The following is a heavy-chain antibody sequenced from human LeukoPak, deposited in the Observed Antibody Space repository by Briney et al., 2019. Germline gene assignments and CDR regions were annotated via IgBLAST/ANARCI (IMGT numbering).Heavy chain of an antibody. Sequence: SETLSLTCTVSGGSISSGDYYWSWIRQPPGKGLEWIGYIYYSGSTYYNPSLKSRVTISVDRSKNQFSLKLSSVTAADTAVYYCARDERDDRSAWGQGTLVTVSS. CDR3: ARDERDDRSA. J-gene: IGHJ4*02. V-gene: IGHV4-30-4*01. CDR2: IYYSGST. CDR1: GGSISSGDYY. D-gene: IGHD3-22*01.